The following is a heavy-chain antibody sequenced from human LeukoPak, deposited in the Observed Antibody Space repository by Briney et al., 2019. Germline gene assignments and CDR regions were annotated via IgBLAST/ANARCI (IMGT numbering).Heavy chain of an antibody. CDR2: INPNSGGT. D-gene: IGHD2-2*01. Sequence: VASVKVSCKASGYTFTGYYMHWVRQAPGQGLEWMGWINPNSGGTNYAQKFQGRVTMTRDTSISTAYMELSRLRSDDTAVYYCARVRLYCSSTSCPPGFGYWGQGTLVTVSS. CDR3: ARVRLYCSSTSCPPGFGY. V-gene: IGHV1-2*02. J-gene: IGHJ4*02. CDR1: GYTFTGYY.